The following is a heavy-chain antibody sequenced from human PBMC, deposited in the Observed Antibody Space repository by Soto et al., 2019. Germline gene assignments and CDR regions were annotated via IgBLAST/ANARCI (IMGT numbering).Heavy chain of an antibody. CDR2: IWYDGSNK. J-gene: IGHJ6*02. V-gene: IGHV3-33*01. Sequence: QVQLVESGGGVVQPGGSLRLSCAASGFTFSNYGMHWVRQAPGKGLESVAVIWYDGSNKYYADSVKGRFTISRDNSKNTMYLQVNSLRAEDTAVYYCARDYSRYYGMDVWGQGTTVTVS. CDR1: GFTFSNYG. D-gene: IGHD2-15*01. CDR3: ARDYSRYYGMDV.